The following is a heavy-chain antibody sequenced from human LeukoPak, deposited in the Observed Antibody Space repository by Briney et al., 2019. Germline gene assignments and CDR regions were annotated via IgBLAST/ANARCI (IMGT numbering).Heavy chain of an antibody. CDR2: IDHSGST. Sequence: SETLSLTCAVYGGSFSGYYWSWIRQPPGKGLEWIGEIDHSGSTNYNPSLKSRVTISVDTSKNQFSLKLSSVTAADTAVYYCARSPHYYDSSGYYFRSFYFDYWGQGTLVTVSS. V-gene: IGHV4-34*01. J-gene: IGHJ4*02. CDR3: ARSPHYYDSSGYYFRSFYFDY. D-gene: IGHD3-22*01. CDR1: GGSFSGYY.